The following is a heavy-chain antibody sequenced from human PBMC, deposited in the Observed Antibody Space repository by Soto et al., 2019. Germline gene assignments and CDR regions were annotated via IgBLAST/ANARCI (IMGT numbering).Heavy chain of an antibody. D-gene: IGHD2-15*01. Sequence: SETLSLTCTVSGGSISSYYWSWIRQPPGKGLEWIGYIYYSGSTNYNPSLKSRVTISVDTSKNQFSLKLSSVTAADTAVYYCARATAYCSGGSCYSLPDYWGQGTLVTVSS. V-gene: IGHV4-59*01. J-gene: IGHJ4*02. CDR2: IYYSGST. CDR3: ARATAYCSGGSCYSLPDY. CDR1: GGSISSYY.